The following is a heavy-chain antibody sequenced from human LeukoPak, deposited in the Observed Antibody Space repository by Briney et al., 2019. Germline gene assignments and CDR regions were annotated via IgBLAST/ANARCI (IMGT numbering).Heavy chain of an antibody. Sequence: ASVKVSCKASGYTFTSYGISWVRQAPGQGLEWMGWISAYNGNTNYAQKLQGRVTMTTDTSTSRAYMELRSLRSDDTAVYYCARDSTPYYYDSSGYSDYWGQGTLVTVSS. V-gene: IGHV1-18*01. J-gene: IGHJ4*02. CDR3: ARDSTPYYYDSSGYSDY. CDR2: ISAYNGNT. CDR1: GYTFTSYG. D-gene: IGHD3-22*01.